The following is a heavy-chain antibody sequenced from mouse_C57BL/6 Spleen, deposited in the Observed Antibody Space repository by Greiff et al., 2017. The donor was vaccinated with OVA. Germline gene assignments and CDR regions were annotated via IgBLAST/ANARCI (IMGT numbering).Heavy chain of an antibody. CDR2: IDPSVSTT. CDR3: ARLVTRDSYRFDY. D-gene: IGHD2-12*01. Sequence: VQLQPPWAELVRPGSSVKLSCKASGYTFTSYWMHWVKQRPIQGLEWIGYIDPSVSTTYYTKKFKDKATLTVDNSSSTAYMQLSSRTSEDSAVYYCARLVTRDSYRFDYWGQGTTLTVSS. J-gene: IGHJ2*01. V-gene: IGHV1-52*01. CDR1: GYTFTSYW.